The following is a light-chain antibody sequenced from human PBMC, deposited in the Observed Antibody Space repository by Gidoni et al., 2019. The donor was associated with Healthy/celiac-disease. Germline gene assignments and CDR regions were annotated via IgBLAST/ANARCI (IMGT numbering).Light chain of an antibody. V-gene: IGKV3-20*01. Sequence: VLTQSPGTLSLSPGERATLSCRASQSVSSSYLAWYQQKPGQAPRLLIDGASSRATGIPDRFSGSGSGTDFTLTSSRLEPEDFAVYYCQQLNTFGQGTKLEIK. CDR2: GAS. J-gene: IGKJ2*01. CDR3: QQLNT. CDR1: QSVSSSY.